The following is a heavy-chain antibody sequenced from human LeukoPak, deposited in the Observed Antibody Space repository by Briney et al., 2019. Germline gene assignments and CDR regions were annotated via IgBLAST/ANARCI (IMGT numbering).Heavy chain of an antibody. CDR2: IKKDGSEK. V-gene: IGHV3-7*01. Sequence: GGFLRLSCAASGFTFSSYWMSWVRQAPGKGLEWVANIKKDGSEKYYVDSVKGRFTISRDNSKQTVYLQMNSLKSEDTALYYCARKYTTSYYSVDYWGQGSLVTVSS. J-gene: IGHJ4*02. CDR3: ARKYTTSYYSVDY. D-gene: IGHD2-2*01. CDR1: GFTFSSYW.